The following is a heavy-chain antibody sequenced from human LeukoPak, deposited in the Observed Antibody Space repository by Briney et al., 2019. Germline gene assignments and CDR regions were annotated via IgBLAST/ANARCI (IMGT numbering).Heavy chain of an antibody. V-gene: IGHV5-10-1*01. J-gene: IGHJ5*02. CDR1: GYSFTSYW. CDR2: IDPSDSNS. Sequence: GESLKISCKASGYSFTSYWISWVRQKPGKGLEWMGKIDPSDSNSKYSPSFEDHVTISAGRSRTTAYLQWSSLEASDTAMYFCARLSWMVQEVTPDLWGQGTLVTVSS. CDR3: ARLSWMVQEVTPDL. D-gene: IGHD3-10*01.